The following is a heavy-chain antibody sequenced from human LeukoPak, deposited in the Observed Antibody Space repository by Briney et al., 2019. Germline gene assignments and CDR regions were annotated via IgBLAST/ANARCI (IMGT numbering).Heavy chain of an antibody. CDR2: ISYDGSNK. CDR1: GFTFSSYA. V-gene: IGHV3-30-3*01. Sequence: GGSLRLSCAASGFTFSSYAMHWVRQAPGKGLEWVAVISYDGSNKYYADSVKGRFTISRDNSKNTLYLQMNSLRAEDTAVYYCARTQDYYDSSGPLYWGQGTLVTVSS. CDR3: ARTQDYYDSSGPLY. D-gene: IGHD3-22*01. J-gene: IGHJ4*02.